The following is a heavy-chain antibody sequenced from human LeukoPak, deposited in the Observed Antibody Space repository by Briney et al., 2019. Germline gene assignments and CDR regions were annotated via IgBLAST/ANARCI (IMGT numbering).Heavy chain of an antibody. V-gene: IGHV4-4*09. J-gene: IGHJ6*03. CDR3: ARHAMSGASLRGAYYYYYYMDV. D-gene: IGHD3-10*01. CDR2: IYTSGST. Sequence: SETLSLTCTVSGGSISSYYWSWIRQPPGKGLEWIGYIYTSGSTNYNPSLKSRVTISVDTSKNQFSLKLSSVTAADTAVYYCARHAMSGASLRGAYYYYYYMDVWGKGTTVTASS. CDR1: GGSISSYY.